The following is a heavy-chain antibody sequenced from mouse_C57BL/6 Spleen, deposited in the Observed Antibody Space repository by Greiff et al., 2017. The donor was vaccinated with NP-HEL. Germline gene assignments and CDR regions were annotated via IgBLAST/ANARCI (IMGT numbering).Heavy chain of an antibody. V-gene: IGHV5-6*01. J-gene: IGHJ3*01. D-gene: IGHD3-2*02. CDR1: GFTFSSYG. CDR3: ARHEGDSSGPFAY. CDR2: ISSGGSYT. Sequence: EVQRVESGGDLVKPGGSLKLSCAASGFTFSSYGMSWVRQTPDKRLEWVATISSGGSYTYYPDSVKGRFTISRDNAKNTLYLQMSSLKSEDTAMYYCARHEGDSSGPFAYWGQGTLVTVSA.